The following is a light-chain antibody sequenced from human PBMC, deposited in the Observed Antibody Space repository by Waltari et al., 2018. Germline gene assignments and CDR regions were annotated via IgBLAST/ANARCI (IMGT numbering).Light chain of an antibody. CDR3: QHSDSFPWA. CDR1: QDITSW. V-gene: IGKV1-12*01. J-gene: IGKJ1*01. CDR2: AAS. Sequence: DIQMTQSPSSVSASVGDRVTITCRASQDITSWLAWYQQEPGKAPKLLISAASSLQSGVPSRFSGSGSGTDFTLTISSLQPEDFATYYCQHSDSFPWAFGQGTKVEIK.